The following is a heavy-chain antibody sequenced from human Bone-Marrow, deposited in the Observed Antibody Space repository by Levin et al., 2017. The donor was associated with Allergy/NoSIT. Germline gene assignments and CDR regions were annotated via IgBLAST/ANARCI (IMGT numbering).Heavy chain of an antibody. D-gene: IGHD2-21*01. Sequence: GGSLRLSCSASGFNFRYYPMHWVRQAPGKGLEYVSAINDNGGSTYYADSVKGRFTISRDNSKNTLYLQMNSLRAEDTAVYFCVKEVIGKSFADYWGQGTPVTVSS. V-gene: IGHV3-64*04. CDR2: INDNGGST. CDR1: GFNFRYYP. CDR3: VKEVIGKSFADY. J-gene: IGHJ4*02.